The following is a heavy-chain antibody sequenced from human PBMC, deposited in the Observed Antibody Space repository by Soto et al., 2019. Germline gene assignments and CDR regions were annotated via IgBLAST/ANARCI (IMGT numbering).Heavy chain of an antibody. J-gene: IGHJ4*02. CDR1: GFIFSMYW. D-gene: IGHD3-22*01. CDR2: ITDDGSTT. Sequence: EVKLVESGGGLFQPGGSLRLSCETSGFIFSMYWMHWVRQVPGKGPQWVARITDDGSTTYYAASVEGRFTISRDNSKNSLYLQMNSLRAEDTAVYYCARGLRIYYDRSGLHYWGQGTLVTVSS. CDR3: ARGLRIYYDRSGLHY. V-gene: IGHV3-74*01.